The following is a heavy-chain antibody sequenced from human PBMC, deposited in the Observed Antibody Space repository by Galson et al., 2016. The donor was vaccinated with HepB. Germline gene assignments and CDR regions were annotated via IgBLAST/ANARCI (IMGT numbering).Heavy chain of an antibody. V-gene: IGHV3-23*01. CDR1: GFTFRNYG. J-gene: IGHJ6*04. CDR3: VQGSTAPAV. CDR2: ISRSGDST. D-gene: IGHD2-2*01. Sequence: SLRLSCAASGFTFRNYGMIWVRQAPGKGLEVVSSISRSGDSTDYADSVKGRFTISRANSKNTMSLQMNSLTADDTAIYYCVQGSTAPAVWGKGTTVTVTS.